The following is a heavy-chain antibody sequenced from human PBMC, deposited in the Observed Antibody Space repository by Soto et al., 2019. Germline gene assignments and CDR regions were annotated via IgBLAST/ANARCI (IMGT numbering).Heavy chain of an antibody. V-gene: IGHV3-23*01. CDR3: AKDHGPGEYYFDY. CDR1: GFTFSSYA. J-gene: IGHJ4*02. Sequence: HPGGSLRLSCAASGFTFSSYAMSWVRQAPGKGLEWVSAISGSGGSTYYADSVKGRFTISRDNSKNTLYLQMNSLRAEDTAVYYCAKDHGPGEYYFDYWGQGTLVTVSS. CDR2: ISGSGGST.